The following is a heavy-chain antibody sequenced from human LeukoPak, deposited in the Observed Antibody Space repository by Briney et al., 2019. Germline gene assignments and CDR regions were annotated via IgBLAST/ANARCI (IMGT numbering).Heavy chain of an antibody. J-gene: IGHJ4*02. CDR2: IYSGGST. Sequence: GGSLRLSCAASGFSVSSSYMSWVRQAPGKGLEWVSLIYSGGSTYYADSVKGRFTISRDNSKNTLYLQMNGLRAEDTAVYYCAKGQTGLLVYYFDYWGQGTLITVSS. CDR1: GFSVSSSY. V-gene: IGHV3-53*01. D-gene: IGHD2-8*02. CDR3: AKGQTGLLVYYFDY.